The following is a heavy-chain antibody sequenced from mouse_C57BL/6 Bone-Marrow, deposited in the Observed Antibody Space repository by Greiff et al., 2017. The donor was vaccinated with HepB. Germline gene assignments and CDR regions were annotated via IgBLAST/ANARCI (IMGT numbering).Heavy chain of an antibody. CDR2: ISNGGGST. Sequence: DVLLVESGGGLVQPGGSLKLSCAASGFTFSDYYMHWVRQTPEKRLEWVAYISNGGGSTYYPDTVKGRFTISRDNAKNTLYLQMSRLTSEDTAMYCCARVDYDSYYYAMDYWGQGTSVTVSS. CDR1: GFTFSDYY. CDR3: ARVDYDSYYYAMDY. J-gene: IGHJ4*01. V-gene: IGHV5-12*01. D-gene: IGHD2-4*01.